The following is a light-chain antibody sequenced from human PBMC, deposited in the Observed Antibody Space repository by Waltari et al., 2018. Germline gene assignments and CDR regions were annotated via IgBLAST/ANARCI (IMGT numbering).Light chain of an antibody. Sequence: EIVLTQSPGTLSLSPGERGTLSCRASQSVSTSYLAWCQHKPGQAPRLLIYGASSRASGIPDRFSGSGSGTDFTLTISRLEPEDFAVYYCQHFGSSLPYTFGQGTKLEIK. CDR3: QHFGSSLPYT. J-gene: IGKJ2*01. CDR1: QSVSTSY. CDR2: GAS. V-gene: IGKV3-20*01.